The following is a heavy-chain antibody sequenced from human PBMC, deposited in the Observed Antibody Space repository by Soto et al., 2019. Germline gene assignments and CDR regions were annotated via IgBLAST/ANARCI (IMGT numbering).Heavy chain of an antibody. CDR1: GYTFITCG. D-gene: IGHD6-19*01. J-gene: IGHJ5*02. CDR2: ISPYNGNT. Sequence: ASVKVSCKASGYTFITCGISWVRQAPGQGLEWMGRISPYNGNTNYAQNLQGRVTMTTDTSTSTAYMELRSLRSDDTAVYYCARAPYSSGWYLSRWWFDPWGQGTLVTVSS. V-gene: IGHV1-18*01. CDR3: ARAPYSSGWYLSRWWFDP.